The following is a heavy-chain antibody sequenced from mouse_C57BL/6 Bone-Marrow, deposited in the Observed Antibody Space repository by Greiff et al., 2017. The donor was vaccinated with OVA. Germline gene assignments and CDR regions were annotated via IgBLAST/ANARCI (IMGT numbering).Heavy chain of an antibody. V-gene: IGHV1-69*01. D-gene: IGHD2-3*01. J-gene: IGHJ2*01. CDR2: IDPSDSYT. Sequence: QVQLQQSGAELVMPGASVKLSCKASGYTFTSYWMHWVKQRPGQGLEWIGEIDPSDSYTNYNQKFKGKSTSTVDKSSSTAYMQLSSLTSEDSAVYYCARSGWLLFFDYWGQGTTLTVSS. CDR1: GYTFTSYW. CDR3: ARSGWLLFFDY.